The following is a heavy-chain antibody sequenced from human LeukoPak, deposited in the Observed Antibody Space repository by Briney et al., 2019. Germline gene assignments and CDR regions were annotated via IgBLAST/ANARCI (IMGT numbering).Heavy chain of an antibody. CDR3: ARDRFRAGITVVGY. V-gene: IGHV1-2*02. CDR1: GYTFTGYY. CDR2: INPNSGGT. D-gene: IGHD1-14*01. Sequence: GSVKVSCKASGYTFTGYYMHWVRQAPGQGLEWMGWINPNSGGTNYAQKFQGRVTMTRDTSISTAYMELSRLRSDDTAVYYCARDRFRAGITVVGYWGQGTLVTVSS. J-gene: IGHJ4*02.